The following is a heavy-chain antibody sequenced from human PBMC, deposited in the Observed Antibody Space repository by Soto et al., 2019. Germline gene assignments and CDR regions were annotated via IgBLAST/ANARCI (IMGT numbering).Heavy chain of an antibody. Sequence: GGSLRLSCAASGFSFGTFAMNWVRQAPGEGLEWVSSIGGSGTMTHYADSVKGRFTISRDTSKNTLSLQLDSLRAEDTAVYYCARGVPVGAIGRFYFDSWGQGTLVTVSS. J-gene: IGHJ4*02. CDR2: IGGSGTMT. CDR1: GFSFGTFA. D-gene: IGHD1-26*01. CDR3: ARGVPVGAIGRFYFDS. V-gene: IGHV3-23*01.